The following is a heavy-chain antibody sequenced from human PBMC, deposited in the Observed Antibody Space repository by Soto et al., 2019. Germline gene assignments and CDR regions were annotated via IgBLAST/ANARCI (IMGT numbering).Heavy chain of an antibody. CDR3: ARSEWLVPNYYYGMDV. J-gene: IGHJ6*02. D-gene: IGHD6-19*01. CDR1: GGTLSSYA. Sequence: QVQLVQSGAEVKKPGSSVKVSCKASGGTLSSYAISWVRQAPGQGLEWMGGIIPIFGTANYAQKFQGRVTITADESTSTAYMELSSLRSEDTAVYYCARSEWLVPNYYYGMDVWGQGTTVTVSS. CDR2: IIPIFGTA. V-gene: IGHV1-69*01.